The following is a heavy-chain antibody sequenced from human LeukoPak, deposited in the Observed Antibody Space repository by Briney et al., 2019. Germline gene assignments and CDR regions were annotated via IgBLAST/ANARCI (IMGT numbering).Heavy chain of an antibody. CDR2: INPNSGGT. V-gene: IGHV1-2*06. D-gene: IGHD4-17*01. CDR3: ARDPGVYGDSFLGAFDI. Sequence: APVKVSCKASGYTFTGYYMHWVRQAPGQGLEWVGRINPNSGGTNYAQKFQGRVTMTRDTSISTAYMELSRLRSDDTAVYYCARDPGVYGDSFLGAFDIWGQGTMDTVSS. CDR1: GYTFTGYY. J-gene: IGHJ3*02.